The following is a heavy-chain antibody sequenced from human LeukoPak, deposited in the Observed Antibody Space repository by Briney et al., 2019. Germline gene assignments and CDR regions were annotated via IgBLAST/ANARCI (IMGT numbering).Heavy chain of an antibody. D-gene: IGHD2-2*02. CDR1: GFTFSSYA. V-gene: IGHV3-30-3*01. CDR3: ARARGCSSTSCYTERYGWFDP. J-gene: IGHJ5*02. Sequence: PGGSLRLSCAASGFTFSSYAMHWVRQAPGKGLEWVAVISYDGSNKYYADSVKGRFTISRDNSKNTLYLQMNSLRAEDTAVYYCARARGCSSTSCYTERYGWFDPWGQGTLVTVSS. CDR2: ISYDGSNK.